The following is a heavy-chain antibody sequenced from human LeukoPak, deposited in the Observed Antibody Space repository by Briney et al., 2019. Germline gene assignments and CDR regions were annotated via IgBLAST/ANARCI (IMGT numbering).Heavy chain of an antibody. D-gene: IGHD6-19*01. CDR3: AKVGEGQWLEYFDY. Sequence: GGSLRLSCAASGFTFSNAWMSWVRQAPGKGLEWVSAISGSGGSTYYADSVKGRFTISRDNSKNTLYLQMNSLRAEDTAVYYCAKVGEGQWLEYFDYWGQGTLVTVSS. J-gene: IGHJ4*02. CDR2: ISGSGGST. CDR1: GFTFSNAW. V-gene: IGHV3-23*01.